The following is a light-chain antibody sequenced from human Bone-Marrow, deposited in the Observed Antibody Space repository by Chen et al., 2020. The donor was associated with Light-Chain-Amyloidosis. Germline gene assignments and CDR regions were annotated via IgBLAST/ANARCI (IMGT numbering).Light chain of an antibody. Sequence: PPSASGTPGQRVTISCSGSSSNIGRNTVNWYQQLPGTGPKLLIYSVDQRPSGVPDRFSGSKSGTSASLAISGLQSEDEADYYCSAWDASLNGPVFVGGTKLTVL. CDR3: SAWDASLNGPV. CDR2: SVD. J-gene: IGLJ3*02. V-gene: IGLV1-44*01. CDR1: SSNIGRNT.